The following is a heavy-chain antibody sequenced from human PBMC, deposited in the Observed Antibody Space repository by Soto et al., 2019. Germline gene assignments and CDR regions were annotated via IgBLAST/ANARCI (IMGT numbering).Heavy chain of an antibody. Sequence: QVQLVQSGAEVKKPGASVRVSCKASGYTFTHYYIHWVRQAPGQGLEWMGIINPNGGITTYAQKFRAGFSMTRDTSTSTVYLELSSLRSEDSAVYYGATSVNSAMAFDYWGQGTLVTVSS. J-gene: IGHJ4*02. V-gene: IGHV1-46*01. CDR3: ATSVNSAMAFDY. D-gene: IGHD5-18*01. CDR2: INPNGGIT. CDR1: GYTFTHYY.